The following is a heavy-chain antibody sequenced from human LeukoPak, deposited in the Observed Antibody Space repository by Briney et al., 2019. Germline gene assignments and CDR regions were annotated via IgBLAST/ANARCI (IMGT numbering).Heavy chain of an antibody. CDR2: ISVSGGST. CDR1: GFTFSSYA. CDR3: GSGGYCSSPSCLPPYYYYMDV. V-gene: IGHV3-23*01. D-gene: IGHD2-2*01. J-gene: IGHJ6*03. Sequence: PGGSLRLSCAASGFTFSSYAMSWVRQAPGKGLEWVSAISVSGGSTYYADSVKGRFTISRDNSKNTLYLQMNSLRAEDTAVYYCGSGGYCSSPSCLPPYYYYMDVWGKGTTVTVSS.